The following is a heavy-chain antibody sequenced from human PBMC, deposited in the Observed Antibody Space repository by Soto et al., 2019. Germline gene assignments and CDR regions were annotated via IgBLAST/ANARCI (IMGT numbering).Heavy chain of an antibody. CDR1: GFTFSAYS. CDR3: ARVDGYTFRSDC. J-gene: IGHJ4*02. CDR2: ITSGSDYI. V-gene: IGHV3-21*01. Sequence: GSCLTLSCVASGFTFSAYSMSWVRQAPGKGLEWVSSITSGSDYIYYADSLKGRFTISRDNAKNSLFLQMHSLRAEDTAFYFCARVDGYTFRSDCWGQGTLVTVSS. D-gene: IGHD3-16*01.